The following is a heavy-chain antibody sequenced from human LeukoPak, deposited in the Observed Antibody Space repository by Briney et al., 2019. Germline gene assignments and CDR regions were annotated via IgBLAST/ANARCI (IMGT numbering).Heavy chain of an antibody. J-gene: IGHJ4*02. CDR2: IKPNSAGT. CDR3: VREGINKAFDS. V-gene: IGHV1-2*02. CDR1: GYTFSGSL. Sequence: GASVRVSCTAPGYTFSGSLMHWVRQAPGQGLEWMGWIKPNSAGTRYAQKFQGRFTVTRDTSINTAYMELSWLTSDDTAVYYCVREGINKAFDSWDQGTLVIVSS. D-gene: IGHD3-10*01.